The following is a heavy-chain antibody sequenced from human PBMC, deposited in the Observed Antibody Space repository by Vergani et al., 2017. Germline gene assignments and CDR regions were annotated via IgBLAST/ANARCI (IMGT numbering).Heavy chain of an antibody. D-gene: IGHD3-16*01. CDR2: IFYTGGT. CDR1: GASISGYY. Sequence: QVQLPESGPGLVKPSETLSLTCTVSGASISGYYWSWIRQPPGKGLEWIGYIFYTGGTNYNPSRKSRVTISVDTSKNQFSLKLSSLTAADTAVYYCAKGERLGPDYWGQGTLVTVSS. CDR3: AKGERLGPDY. J-gene: IGHJ4*02. V-gene: IGHV4-59*01.